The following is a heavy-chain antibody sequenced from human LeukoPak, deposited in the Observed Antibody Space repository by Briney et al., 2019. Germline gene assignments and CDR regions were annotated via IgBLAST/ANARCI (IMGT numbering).Heavy chain of an antibody. V-gene: IGHV4-34*01. CDR1: GGSFSGYY. D-gene: IGHD2-2*01. Sequence: SETLSLTCAVYGGSFSGYYWSWIRQPPGKGLEWIGEINHSGSTNYNPSLKSRVTISVDTSKNQFSLKLSSVTAADTAVYYCARDRDWDIVVVPAAHEFDYWGQGTLVTVSS. CDR3: ARDRDWDIVVVPAAHEFDY. J-gene: IGHJ4*02. CDR2: INHSGST.